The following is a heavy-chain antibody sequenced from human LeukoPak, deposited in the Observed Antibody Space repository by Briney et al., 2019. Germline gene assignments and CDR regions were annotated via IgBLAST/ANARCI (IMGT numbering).Heavy chain of an antibody. CDR2: IFPGDSDT. CDR3: ARSASGSYYKLVYYYQMDV. J-gene: IGHJ6*04. V-gene: IGHV5-51*01. CDR1: GYSFTSHW. D-gene: IGHD3-10*01. Sequence: GESLKISCKASGYSFTSHWIGWVRQMPGKGLEWMGTIFPGDSDTRYSPSFQGQVTISADKSISTAYLQWSSLKASDTAMYYCARSASGSYYKLVYYYQMDVWGKGTTVTVSS.